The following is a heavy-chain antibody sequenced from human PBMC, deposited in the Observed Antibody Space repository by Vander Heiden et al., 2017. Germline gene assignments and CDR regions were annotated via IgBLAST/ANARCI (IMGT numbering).Heavy chain of an antibody. CDR2: IYWDDDK. D-gene: IGHD7-27*01. J-gene: IGHJ4*02. CDR1: GFSLSTSGVG. Sequence: HITLKESGPPLVKPTQALTLPCAFSGFSLSTSGVGVGCIRQPPGKALEWHALIYWDDDKRYNPSLKSRLTITKDTCNNQVVVTMTNVDPVDTATYYCAHRRVLLSTWNWGDFDYWGQGILVTVSS. V-gene: IGHV2-5*02. CDR3: AHRRVLLSTWNWGDFDY.